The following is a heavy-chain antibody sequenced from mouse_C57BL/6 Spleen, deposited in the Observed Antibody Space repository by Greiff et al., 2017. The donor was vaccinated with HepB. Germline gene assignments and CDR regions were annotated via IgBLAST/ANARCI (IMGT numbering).Heavy chain of an antibody. CDR3: ARDSSGLFAY. Sequence: EVQLQQSGPVLVKPGASVKMSCKASGYTFTDYYMNWVKQSHGKSLEWIGVINPYNGGTSYNQKFKGKATLTVDKSSSTAYMELKILTSEDSAVYYCARDSSGLFAYWGQGTLVTVSA. V-gene: IGHV1-19*01. CDR2: INPYNGGT. D-gene: IGHD3-2*02. J-gene: IGHJ3*01. CDR1: GYTFTDYY.